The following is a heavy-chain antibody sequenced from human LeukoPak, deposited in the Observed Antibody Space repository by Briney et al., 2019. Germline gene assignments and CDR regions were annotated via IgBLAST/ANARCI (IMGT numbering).Heavy chain of an antibody. D-gene: IGHD1-14*01. CDR1: GGSFSGYY. CDR2: ISYSGST. Sequence: SETLSLTCAVYGGSFSGYYWSWIRQPPGKGLEWIGYISYSGSTNYNPSLKSRITISVDTSKNQFSLKLSSVTAADTAVYYCARGGSHEPHDYWGQGTLVTVSS. J-gene: IGHJ4*02. V-gene: IGHV4-59*08. CDR3: ARGGSHEPHDY.